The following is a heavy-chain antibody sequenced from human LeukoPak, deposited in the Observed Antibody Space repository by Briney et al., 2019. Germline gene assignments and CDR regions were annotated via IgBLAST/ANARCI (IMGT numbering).Heavy chain of an antibody. J-gene: IGHJ4*01. CDR1: GFTVSRYH. CDR3: AKVTWSTTGTTPYVY. Sequence: GGSLRLSCAASGFTVSRYHMSWVRQAPGKGLEWVSAISGSGDSTYYADSVKGRFTISRDNSKNMVYLQMNSLRGEDTAVYYCAKVTWSTTGTTPYVYWGQEPWSPSPQ. CDR2: ISGSGDST. D-gene: IGHD1-1*01. V-gene: IGHV3-23*01.